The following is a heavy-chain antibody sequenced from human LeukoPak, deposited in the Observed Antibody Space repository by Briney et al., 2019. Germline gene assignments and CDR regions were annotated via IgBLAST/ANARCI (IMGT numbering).Heavy chain of an antibody. CDR2: VVGGGGTT. J-gene: IGHJ4*02. CDR1: GFTFVNYA. D-gene: IGHD3-22*01. CDR3: AKGPQSSAQYHFDY. V-gene: IGHV3-23*01. Sequence: GGSLRLSCAASGFTFVNYAMSWVRQAPGKGLEWVSAVVGGGGTTFYADSVKGRFTISRDNSKNTVYLQINRLRAEDTAVYYCAKGPQSSAQYHFDYWGQGTLVTVSS.